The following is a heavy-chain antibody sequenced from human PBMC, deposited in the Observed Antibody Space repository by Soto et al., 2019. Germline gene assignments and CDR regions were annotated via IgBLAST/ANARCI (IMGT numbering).Heavy chain of an antibody. CDR1: GGSISSSSYY. Sequence: SETLSLTCTVSGGSISSSSYYWGWIRQPPGKGLEWIGSIYYSGSTYYNPSLKSRVTISVDTSKNQFSLKLSSVTAADTAVYYCARQPPLMAAFDIWGQGTMVTVSS. J-gene: IGHJ3*02. CDR3: ARQPPLMAAFDI. CDR2: IYYSGST. V-gene: IGHV4-39*01.